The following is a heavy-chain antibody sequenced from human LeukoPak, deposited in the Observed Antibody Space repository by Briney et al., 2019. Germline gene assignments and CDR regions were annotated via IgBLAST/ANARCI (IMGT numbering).Heavy chain of an antibody. CDR3: ARAHMITSYYYYYYMDV. J-gene: IGHJ6*03. V-gene: IGHV4-39*07. CDR2: IYHSGST. Sequence: PSETLSLTCTVSGVSISSSNSFWGWIRQPPGKGLEWIGTIYHSGSTYYNASLESRVTISVDTSKNQFSLKLSSVTAADTAVYYCARAHMITSYYYYYYMDVWGKGTTVTVSS. D-gene: IGHD3-16*01. CDR1: GVSISSSNSF.